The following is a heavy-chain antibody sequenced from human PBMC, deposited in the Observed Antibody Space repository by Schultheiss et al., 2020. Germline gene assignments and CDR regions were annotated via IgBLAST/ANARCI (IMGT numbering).Heavy chain of an antibody. CDR1: GGSISSGGYY. V-gene: IGHV4-31*03. D-gene: IGHD1-1*01. J-gene: IGHJ4*02. CDR3: ARRATPGTFSRPKFDY. Sequence: SETLSLTCTVSGGSISSGGYYWSWIRQHPGKGLEWIGEINHSGSTNYNPSLKSRVTISVDTSKNQFSLNLSSVTAADTAVYFCARRATPGTFSRPKFDYWGQVTLVTVSS. CDR2: INHSGST.